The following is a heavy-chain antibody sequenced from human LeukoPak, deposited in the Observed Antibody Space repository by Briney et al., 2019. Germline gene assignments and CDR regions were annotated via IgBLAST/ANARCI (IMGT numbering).Heavy chain of an antibody. CDR1: GFTFSSYA. Sequence: GGSLRLSCAASGFTFSSYAMSWVRQAPGKGLEWVSAISGSGGSTYYADSVKGRFTISRDNSKNTLYLQMNSLRAEDTAVYYCAKDRIVVVPAAKGYYGMDVWGQGTTVTVSS. J-gene: IGHJ6*02. V-gene: IGHV3-23*01. CDR2: ISGSGGST. D-gene: IGHD2-2*01. CDR3: AKDRIVVVPAAKGYYGMDV.